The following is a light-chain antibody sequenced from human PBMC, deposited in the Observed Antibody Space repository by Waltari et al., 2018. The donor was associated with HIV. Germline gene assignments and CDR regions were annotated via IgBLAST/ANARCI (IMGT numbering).Light chain of an antibody. J-gene: IGLJ1*01. Sequence: QSALTQPASVSGSPGQSITISCTGTSSDVGGYNYVSWYQPHPGKALKLMIYEVSNRPSGVSNLFSGSKSGNTASLTISGLQAEDEADYYCSSYTSSSTLVFGTGTKVTVL. V-gene: IGLV2-14*01. CDR2: EVS. CDR3: SSYTSSSTLV. CDR1: SSDVGGYNY.